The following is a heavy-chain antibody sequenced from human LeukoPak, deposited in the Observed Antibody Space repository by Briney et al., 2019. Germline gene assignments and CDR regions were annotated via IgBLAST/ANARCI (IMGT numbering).Heavy chain of an antibody. Sequence: ASVKVSCKASGYTFTGYYMHWARQAPGQGLEWMGWINPNSGGTNYAQKFQGRVTMTRDTSISTAYMELSRLRSDDTAMYYCVRDGTVVVPDAMYAFDIWGQGTMVTVSS. CDR1: GYTFTGYY. D-gene: IGHD2-2*01. CDR2: INPNSGGT. CDR3: VRDGTVVVPDAMYAFDI. J-gene: IGHJ3*02. V-gene: IGHV1-2*02.